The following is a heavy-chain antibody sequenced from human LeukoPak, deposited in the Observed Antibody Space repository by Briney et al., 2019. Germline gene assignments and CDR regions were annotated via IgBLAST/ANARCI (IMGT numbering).Heavy chain of an antibody. J-gene: IGHJ6*03. V-gene: IGHV4-39*01. D-gene: IGHD3-10*01. Sequence: SETLSLTCTVFGGPISTNTYYWGWIRQPPGKGLEWLGSIFHSGTTYSNASLKSRVAISVDASKSEFSLKLTSVTAADTAVYYCASLYGSGSYYGRYYYYYMDVWGKGTTVTVSS. CDR1: GGPISTNTYY. CDR3: ASLYGSGSYYGRYYYYYMDV. CDR2: IFHSGTT.